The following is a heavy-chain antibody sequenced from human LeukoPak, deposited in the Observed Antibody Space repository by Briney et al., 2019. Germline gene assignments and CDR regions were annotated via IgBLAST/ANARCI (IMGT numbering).Heavy chain of an antibody. CDR2: ISAYNGNT. D-gene: IGHD3-16*02. V-gene: IGHV1-18*01. CDR3: ARPGTDRYTGDYFDY. J-gene: IGHJ4*02. CDR1: GYTFTSYG. Sequence: GASVKVSCKASGYTFTSYGISWVRQAPGQGLEWMGWISAYNGNTNYAQKVKGRVTMTTDTSTSTAYMELRSLRSDDTAVYYCARPGTDRYTGDYFDYWGQGTLVTVSS.